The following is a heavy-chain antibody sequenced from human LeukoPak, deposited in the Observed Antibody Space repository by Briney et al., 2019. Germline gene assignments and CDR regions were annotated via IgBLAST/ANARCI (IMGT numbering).Heavy chain of an antibody. J-gene: IGHJ6*02. CDR3: AGAYGSGSLLPLYYYGMDV. CDR1: GFTFSSYS. Sequence: GGSLRLSCAASGFTFSSYSMNWVRQAPGKGLEWVSSISSSSSYIYYADSVKGRFTISRDNAKNSLYLQMNSLRAEDTAVYYCAGAYGSGSLLPLYYYGMDVWGQGTTVTVS. CDR2: ISSSSSYI. V-gene: IGHV3-21*01. D-gene: IGHD3-10*01.